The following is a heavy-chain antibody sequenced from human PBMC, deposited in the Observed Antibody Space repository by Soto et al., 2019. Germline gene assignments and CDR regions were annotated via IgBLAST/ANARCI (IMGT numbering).Heavy chain of an antibody. CDR1: GDSMSSGTYH. J-gene: IGHJ4*02. V-gene: IGHV4-39*01. CDR2: IYYSGTT. Sequence: AETLSLTCSVSGDSMSSGTYHWDWIRQPPGKGLEWIGTIYYSGTTHYNPSLKSRVTISVDTSKSQFFLNLSSVTAADTAVYYCVRVYGEIDYWGPGTLVTVSS. CDR3: VRVYGEIDY. D-gene: IGHD4-17*01.